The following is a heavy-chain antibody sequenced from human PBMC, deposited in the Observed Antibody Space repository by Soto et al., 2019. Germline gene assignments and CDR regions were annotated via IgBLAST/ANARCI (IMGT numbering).Heavy chain of an antibody. V-gene: IGHV3-23*01. CDR1: RFTFSSYV. J-gene: IGHJ4*02. CDR2: INEGGTGA. Sequence: GGSLRLSCAASRFTFSSYVMNWVRQAPGKGLEWVSAINEGGTGADYADSVKGRFTISRDNSKNMLYLQMHSLTADDTAIYYCAKRPGGGINSGGGISWTLEYWGQGTLVT. D-gene: IGHD6-13*01. CDR3: AKRPGGGINSGGGISWTLEY.